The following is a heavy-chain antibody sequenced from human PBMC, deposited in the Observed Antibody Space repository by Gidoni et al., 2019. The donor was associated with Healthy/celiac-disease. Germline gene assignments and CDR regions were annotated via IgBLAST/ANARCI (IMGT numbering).Heavy chain of an antibody. J-gene: IGHJ3*02. CDR3: ARALPERYYYDSSGYYYPKSGDAFDI. D-gene: IGHD3-22*01. V-gene: IGHV4-34*01. CDR1: GGSFRGYY. Sequence: QVQLQQWGAVLLKPSETLSLTFAVYGGSFRGYYWSCIRQPPGKGLEWIGEINHSGSTNYNPYLKSRGTISVEKSKNQFSLKLSSVTAADTAVYYCARALPERYYYDSSGYYYPKSGDAFDIWGQGTMVTVSS. CDR2: INHSGST.